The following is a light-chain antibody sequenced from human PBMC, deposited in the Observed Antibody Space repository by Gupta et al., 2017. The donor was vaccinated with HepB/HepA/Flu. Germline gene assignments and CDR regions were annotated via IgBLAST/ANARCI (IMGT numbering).Light chain of an antibody. CDR2: DVN. V-gene: IGLV2-14*01. Sequence: QSALTQPASVSGSPGQSITISCTGTSSDVGSYNYVSWYQQHPGKFPKVTIYDVNNRPSGVSSRFSGSKSGNTASLTISGLQAEDEADYYCSSYTRNNTWVFGGGTKVTVL. CDR1: SSDVGSYNY. J-gene: IGLJ3*02. CDR3: SSYTRNNTWV.